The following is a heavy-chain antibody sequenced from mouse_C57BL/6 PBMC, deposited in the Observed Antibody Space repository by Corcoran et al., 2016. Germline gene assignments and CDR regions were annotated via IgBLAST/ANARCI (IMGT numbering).Heavy chain of an antibody. Sequence: QIQLVQSGPELKKPGETVKISCKASGYTFTTYGMSWVKQAPGKGLKWMGWINTYSGVPTYADDFKGRFAFSLETSASTAYLQINNLKNEETATYFCARGGDYAMVYWGQGTSVTVSS. CDR2: INTYSGVP. CDR1: GYTFTTYG. J-gene: IGHJ4*01. V-gene: IGHV9-3*01. CDR3: ARGGDYAMVY.